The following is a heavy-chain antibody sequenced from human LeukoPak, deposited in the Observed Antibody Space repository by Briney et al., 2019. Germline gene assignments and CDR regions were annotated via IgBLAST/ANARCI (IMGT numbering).Heavy chain of an antibody. CDR1: GFIVTNNY. CDR3: ARLNFGDDY. CDR2: VYGSTSA. D-gene: IGHD4-17*01. V-gene: IGHV3-66*01. Sequence: PGGSLRLSCTASGFIVTNNYINWVRQAPGKGLEWVSLVYGSTSADYADSVKGRFTISRDTSMNTVYLQMNSLRAEDTAVYYCARLNFGDDYWGQGTLVTVSS. J-gene: IGHJ4*02.